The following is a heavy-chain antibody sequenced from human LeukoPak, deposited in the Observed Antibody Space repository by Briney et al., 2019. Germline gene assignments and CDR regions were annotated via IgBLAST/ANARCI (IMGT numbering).Heavy chain of an antibody. Sequence: GGSLRLSCAASGFTFSSYAMSWVRQAPGKGLEWVSGISGSGGSTYYADSVKGRFTISGDNSRSTLYLQMNSPRAEDTAVYYCAILPGYSSGWYEVNYWGQGTPVTVSS. CDR3: AILPGYSSGWYEVNY. CDR2: ISGSGGST. V-gene: IGHV3-23*01. D-gene: IGHD6-13*01. J-gene: IGHJ4*02. CDR1: GFTFSSYA.